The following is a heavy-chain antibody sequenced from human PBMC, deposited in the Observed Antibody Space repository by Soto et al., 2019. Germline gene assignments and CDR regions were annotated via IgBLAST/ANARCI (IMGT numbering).Heavy chain of an antibody. CDR3: AREIDSNYDGMDV. J-gene: IGHJ6*02. Sequence: GGSLRLSCAASGFTFSSYGMHWVRQAPGKGLEWVAVISYDGSNKYYVDSVKGRFTISRDNSKETVYLQMNSLRAEDTGVYYCAREIDSNYDGMDVWGQGTTVTVSS. D-gene: IGHD4-4*01. V-gene: IGHV3-30*03. CDR1: GFTFSSYG. CDR2: ISYDGSNK.